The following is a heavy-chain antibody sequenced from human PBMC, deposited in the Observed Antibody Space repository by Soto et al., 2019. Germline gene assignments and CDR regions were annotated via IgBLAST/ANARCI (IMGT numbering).Heavy chain of an antibody. CDR1: GYSISSGYY. CDR3: ARAPGGHWGWGHWSAP. J-gene: IGHJ5*02. CDR2: ISHSGTS. Sequence: PSETLSLTCTVSGYSISSGYYWSWIRQTPGKGLEWIGSISHSGTSFYNPSLRSRVTISMDTSNNHFSLKLNSLTATDTAVYYCARAPGGHWGWGHWSAPWGQGTLVTVSS. V-gene: IGHV4-38-2*02. D-gene: IGHD2-8*02.